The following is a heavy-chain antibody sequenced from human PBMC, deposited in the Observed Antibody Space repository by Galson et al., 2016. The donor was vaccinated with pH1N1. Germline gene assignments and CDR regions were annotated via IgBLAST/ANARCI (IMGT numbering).Heavy chain of an antibody. J-gene: IGHJ3*02. CDR3: VSCSAETCLQTSTYDI. CDR1: GFTFSSYS. Sequence: SLRLSCAVSGFTFSSYSMDWVRQAPGKGLEWVASISSSSIYIYHADSVKGRFTISRDNAKNSLYLQMKSLRAEDTAVYYCVSCSAETCLQTSTYDIWGQGTMVTVSS. D-gene: IGHD2-15*01. CDR2: ISSSSIYI. V-gene: IGHV3-21*01.